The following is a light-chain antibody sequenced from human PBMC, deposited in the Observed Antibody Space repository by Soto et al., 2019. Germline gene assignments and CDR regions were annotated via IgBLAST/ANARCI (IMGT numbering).Light chain of an antibody. J-gene: IGKJ1*01. V-gene: IGKV2-28*01. CDR2: LTS. Sequence: DIVMTQSPLSLPVTPGEPASISCRSSQSLLQSNGYTYLDWYLQKSGQSPQLLIYLTSIRASGVPDRFNGSGSGTDFTLKISKVEAGDVGVYYCMQALQTPPWTFEQGTKVEIK. CDR3: MQALQTPPWT. CDR1: QSLLQSNGYTY.